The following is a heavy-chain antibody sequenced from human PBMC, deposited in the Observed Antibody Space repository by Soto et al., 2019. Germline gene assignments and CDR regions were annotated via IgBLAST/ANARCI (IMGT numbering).Heavy chain of an antibody. J-gene: IGHJ4*02. Sequence: GGSLRLSCAASGFTFNTYSMNWVRQAPGKGLEWVSYISSGSRTIYYADSVKGRFTISRDNAENSLYLQMNSLRAEDTAVYYCARGPFDFDSSGYLNYWGQGTLVTVS. CDR1: GFTFNTYS. CDR3: ARGPFDFDSSGYLNY. V-gene: IGHV3-48*01. CDR2: ISSGSRTI. D-gene: IGHD3-22*01.